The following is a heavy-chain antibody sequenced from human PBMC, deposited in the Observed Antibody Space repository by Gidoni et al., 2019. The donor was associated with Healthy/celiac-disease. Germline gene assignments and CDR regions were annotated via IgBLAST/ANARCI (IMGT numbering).Heavy chain of an antibody. CDR2: IYSSGCT. CDR1: GGSISSGGYY. J-gene: IGHJ5*02. V-gene: IGHV4-31*03. Sequence: QVQLQESGPGLVKPSQTLSLTCTVSGGSISSGGYYWSWLRQHPGKGLEWIGYIYSSGCTYYNPSLKSRVTISVDTSKNQFSLKLSSVTAADTAVYYCARSEGIAAAGRGGWFDPWGQGTLVTVSS. CDR3: ARSEGIAAAGRGGWFDP. D-gene: IGHD6-13*01.